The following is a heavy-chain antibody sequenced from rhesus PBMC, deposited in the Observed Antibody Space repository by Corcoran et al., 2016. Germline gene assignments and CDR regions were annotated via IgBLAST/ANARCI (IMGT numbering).Heavy chain of an antibody. J-gene: IGHJ4*01. D-gene: IGHD3-16*01. CDR1: GFSFSDYY. Sequence: EVQLVESGGGLAQPGGSLRLSCAASGFSFSDYYMYWVRQAPGKGLEWVSGISYPGGRTNYADTVKGRFTISRENAKNTLYLQMDSLRAEDTAVYDCARDEYYYSGSFPAYWGQGVLVTVSS. V-gene: IGHV3S18*01. CDR3: ARDEYYYSGSFPAY. CDR2: ISYPGGRT.